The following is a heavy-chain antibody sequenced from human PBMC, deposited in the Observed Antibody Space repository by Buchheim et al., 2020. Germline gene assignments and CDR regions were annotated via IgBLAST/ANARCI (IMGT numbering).Heavy chain of an antibody. CDR1: GYTFTSYA. V-gene: IGHV7-4-1*02. CDR3: ARVPPVLNYDYDDYSLSHYYYYMDV. Sequence: QVQLVQSGSELKKPGASVKVSCKASGYTFTSYAMNWVRQAPGQGLEWMGWINTNTGNPTYAQGFTGRIVFSLDTSVSTAYLQISSLKAEDTLVYYFARVPPVLNYDYDDYSLSHYYYYMDVWGKETT. J-gene: IGHJ6*03. D-gene: IGHD4-17*01. CDR2: INTNTGNP.